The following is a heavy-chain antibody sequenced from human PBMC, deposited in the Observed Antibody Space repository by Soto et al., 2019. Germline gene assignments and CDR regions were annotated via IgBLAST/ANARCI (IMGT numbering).Heavy chain of an antibody. V-gene: IGHV3-7*01. J-gene: IGHJ6*03. D-gene: IGHD1-26*01. Sequence: EVQLVESGGGLVQPGGSLRLSCAASGFTFSSHWMSWVRQAPGKGLEWVANIKQDGREEYHVDSVRGRFTISRDNAKNSLSLQMNSLGVEDTAVYYCARITSWETWLGGYYHYFYHMDVWGKGTSVAVSS. CDR2: IKQDGREE. CDR3: ARITSWETWLGGYYHYFYHMDV. CDR1: GFTFSSHW.